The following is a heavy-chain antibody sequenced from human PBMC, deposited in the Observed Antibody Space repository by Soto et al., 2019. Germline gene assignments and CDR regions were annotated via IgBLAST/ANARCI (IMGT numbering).Heavy chain of an antibody. D-gene: IGHD2-21*02. J-gene: IGHJ4*02. V-gene: IGHV3-23*01. Sequence: GGSLRLSCAASGFSFTKFAMSWVRQAPGKGLEWVAGIGASGDITWYADSVKGRLSISRDNSKNTLYLQLNSLRFEDTAVYYCAKDDFTDRGDDYFDYWGPGTLVTVSS. CDR2: IGASGDIT. CDR1: GFSFTKFA. CDR3: AKDDFTDRGDDYFDY.